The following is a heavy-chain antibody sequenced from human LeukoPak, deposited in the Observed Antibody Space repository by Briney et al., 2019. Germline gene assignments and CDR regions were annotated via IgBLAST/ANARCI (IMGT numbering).Heavy chain of an antibody. CDR3: ARLNGDSFDF. Sequence: PSETLPLTCTVSGASISGYYWNWIRQPAAKGLEWIGRIYTSGSTNYNPSLKSRVTMSIDTSKNQFSLKVRSVTAADSAVYYCARLNGDSFDFWGQGTLVTVSS. J-gene: IGHJ4*02. D-gene: IGHD4-17*01. CDR2: IYTSGST. CDR1: GASISGYY. V-gene: IGHV4-4*07.